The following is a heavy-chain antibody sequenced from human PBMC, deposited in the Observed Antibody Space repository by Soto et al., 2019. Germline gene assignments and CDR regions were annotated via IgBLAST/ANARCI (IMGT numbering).Heavy chain of an antibody. CDR2: MNPNSGNT. CDR1: GYTFTSYD. CDR3: ARGGAYCGGDCYYYYYGMDV. V-gene: IGHV1-8*01. Sequence: QVQLVQSGAEVKKPGASVTVSCKASGYTFTSYDINWVRQATGQGLEWMGWMNPNSGNTGYAQKFQGRVTMTRNTSISTAYMELSSLRSEDTAVYYCARGGAYCGGDCYYYYYGMDVWGQGTTVTVSS. J-gene: IGHJ6*02. D-gene: IGHD2-21*02.